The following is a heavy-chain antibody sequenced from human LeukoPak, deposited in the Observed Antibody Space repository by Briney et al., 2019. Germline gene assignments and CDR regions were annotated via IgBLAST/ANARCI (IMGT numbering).Heavy chain of an antibody. CDR1: GGSFSGYY. J-gene: IGHJ5*02. CDR3: ARGSLRYSDWLLLSGWFDP. D-gene: IGHD3-9*01. V-gene: IGHV4-34*01. Sequence: PSETLSLTCAGYGGSFSGYYWSWIRQPPGTGLEWIGEINHSGSTNYNPSLMSRLTIAVDTSNNQFYLQLSYVTAADTGVYYCARGSLRYSDWLLLSGWFDPWGQGTLVTVSS. CDR2: INHSGST.